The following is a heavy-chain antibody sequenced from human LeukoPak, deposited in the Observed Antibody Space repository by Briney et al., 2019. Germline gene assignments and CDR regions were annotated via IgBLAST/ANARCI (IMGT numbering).Heavy chain of an antibody. Sequence: GGTLRLSCAASGFTYSNYGMHWVRQAPGKGLEWVAFIRYDGSDKYYADSVKGRFTISRDNSKSTLYLQMNSLRAEDTAVYYCAKDHLGYCIITNCLYCFDPWGQGTLVTVSS. D-gene: IGHD2-2*01. CDR1: GFTYSNYG. CDR3: AKDHLGYCIITNCLYCFDP. V-gene: IGHV3-30*02. J-gene: IGHJ5*02. CDR2: IRYDGSDK.